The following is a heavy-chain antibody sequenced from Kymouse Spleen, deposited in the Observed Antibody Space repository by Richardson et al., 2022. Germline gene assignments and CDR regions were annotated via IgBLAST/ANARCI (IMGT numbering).Heavy chain of an antibody. CDR1: GFTFSSYG. V-gene: IGHV3-30*18. CDR3: AKNPYSSSWYSPYYYYGMDV. Sequence: QVQLVESGGGVVQPGRSLRLSCAASGFTFSSYGMHWVRQAPGKGLEWVAVISYDGSNKYYADSVKGRFTISRDNSKNTLYLQMNSLRAEDTAVYYCAKNPYSSSWYSPYYYYGMDVWGQGTTVTVSS. CDR2: ISYDGSNK. D-gene: IGHD6-13*01. J-gene: IGHJ6*02.